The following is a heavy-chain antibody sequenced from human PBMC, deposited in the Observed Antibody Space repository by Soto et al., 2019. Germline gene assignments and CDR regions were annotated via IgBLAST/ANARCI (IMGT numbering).Heavy chain of an antibody. CDR2: ISSSSGDT. D-gene: IGHD1-26*01. J-gene: IGHJ4*02. V-gene: IGHV3-11*06. Sequence: PRGSLRLSCEASGFSLSYYYMSWIRQAPGQGLEWLSYISSSSGDTNYADSVRGRFTISRDNAKNSLYLQMNGLRAEDTAVYYCVRDIARVGDTYYYDYWGRGALVTVSS. CDR3: VRDIARVGDTYYYDY. CDR1: GFSLSYYY.